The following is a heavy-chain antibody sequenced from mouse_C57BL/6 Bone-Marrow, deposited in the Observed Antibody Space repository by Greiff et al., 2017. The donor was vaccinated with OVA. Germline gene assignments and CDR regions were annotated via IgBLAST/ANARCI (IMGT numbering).Heavy chain of an antibody. CDR2: IWSDGST. CDR1: GFSLTSYG. D-gene: IGHD1-1*02. CDR3: ARRGDSGGAMDY. J-gene: IGHJ4*01. Sequence: VNVVESGPGLVAPSQSLSITCTVSGFSLTSYGVHWVRQPPGKGLEWLVVIWSDGSTTYNSALKSRLSISKDNSKSQVFLKMNSLQTDDTAMYYCARRGDSGGAMDYWGQGTSVTVSS. V-gene: IGHV2-6*03.